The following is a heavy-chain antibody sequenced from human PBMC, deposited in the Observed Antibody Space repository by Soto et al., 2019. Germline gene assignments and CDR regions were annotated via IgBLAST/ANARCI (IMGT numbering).Heavy chain of an antibody. Sequence: QVQLVQSGAEVKKPGSSVKVSCKASGGTFSSYAISWVRQAPGQGLEWMGGIIPIFGTANYAQKFQGRVTITADEATSTAHMELSSLRSEDTGVYYCAEAEDELRERRFDPWGQGTLVTVSS. D-gene: IGHD1-7*01. CDR2: IIPIFGTA. CDR1: GGTFSSYA. CDR3: AEAEDELRERRFDP. J-gene: IGHJ5*02. V-gene: IGHV1-69*01.